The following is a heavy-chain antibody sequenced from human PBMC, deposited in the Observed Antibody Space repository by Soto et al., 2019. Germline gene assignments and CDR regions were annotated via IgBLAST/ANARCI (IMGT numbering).Heavy chain of an antibody. J-gene: IGHJ6*03. CDR3: ARDQDTYYDILTGYYSYYYYYYMDV. CDR1: GYTFTSYG. CDR2: ISAYNGNT. Sequence: ASVKVSCKASGYTFTSYGISWVRQAPGQGLEWMGWISAYNGNTNYAQKLQGRVTMTTDTSTSTAYMELRSLRSDDTAVYYCARDQDTYYDILTGYYSYYYYYYMDVWGKGTTVTV. V-gene: IGHV1-18*01. D-gene: IGHD3-9*01.